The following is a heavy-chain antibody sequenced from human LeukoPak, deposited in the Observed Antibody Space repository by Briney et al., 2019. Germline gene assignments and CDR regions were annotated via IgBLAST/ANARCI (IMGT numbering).Heavy chain of an antibody. CDR1: GFTFSPYA. CDR3: AKRGAYGGRDWYFDL. CDR2: TPAGGDT. V-gene: IGHV3-23*01. D-gene: IGHD4-23*01. J-gene: IGHJ2*01. Sequence: GGSLRLSCAASGFTFSPYAMSWVRQAPGKGLEWVAGTPAGGDTYYADSVKGRFTISRDNSKNTLYLQMNSLRAEDTAVYYCAKRGAYGGRDWYFDLWGRGTLVTVSS.